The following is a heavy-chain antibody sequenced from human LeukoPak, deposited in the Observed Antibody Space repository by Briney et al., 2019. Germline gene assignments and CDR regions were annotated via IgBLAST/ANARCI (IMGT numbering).Heavy chain of an antibody. V-gene: IGHV3-30*03. CDR2: ISYDGSTK. D-gene: IGHD4-11*01. Sequence: PGRSLRLSCAASGFTFSSYGMQWVRQAPGKGLEWVAIISYDGSTKYYGDSVRGRFTISRDNSKGTVYLQVNSLRAEDTAVYFCARDGAYSSFDYWGQGTLVAVSS. J-gene: IGHJ4*02. CDR3: ARDGAYSSFDY. CDR1: GFTFSSYG.